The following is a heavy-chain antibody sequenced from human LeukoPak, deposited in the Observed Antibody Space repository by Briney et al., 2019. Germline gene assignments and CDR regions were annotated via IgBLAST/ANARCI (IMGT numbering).Heavy chain of an antibody. D-gene: IGHD6-13*01. CDR3: ATAPSSSWYIRGSVGAFDI. J-gene: IGHJ3*02. V-gene: IGHV1-24*01. CDR1: GYTLTELS. CDR2: FDPEDGET. Sequence: EASVKVSCKVSGYTLTELSMHWVRQAPGKGLEWMGGFDPEDGETIYAQKFQGRVTMTEDTSTDTAYMELNSLRSEDTAVYYCATAPSSSWYIRGSVGAFDIWGQGTMVTVSS.